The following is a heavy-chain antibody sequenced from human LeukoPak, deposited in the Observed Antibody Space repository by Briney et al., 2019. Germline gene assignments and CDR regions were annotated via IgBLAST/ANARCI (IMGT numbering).Heavy chain of an antibody. V-gene: IGHV3-21*05. Sequence: GGSLRLSCVVSGFTFNRCWMTWVRQAPGKGLEWLSYISGNSGDINYLDSVRGRFTISRDNAKNSLYLQMNSLRVEDTAVYYCTRDPRRLDYLGQGTLVTVSS. CDR3: TRDPRRLDY. J-gene: IGHJ4*02. CDR2: ISGNSGDI. CDR1: GFTFNRCW.